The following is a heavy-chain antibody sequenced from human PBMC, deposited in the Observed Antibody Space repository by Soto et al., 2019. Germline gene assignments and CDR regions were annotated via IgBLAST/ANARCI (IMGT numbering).Heavy chain of an antibody. D-gene: IGHD3-16*01. J-gene: IGHJ4*02. CDR2: ISYDGSNK. V-gene: IGHV3-30*18. Sequence: GGSLRLSCAASGFTFSSYGMHWVRQAPGKGLEWVAVISYDGSNKYYADSVKGRFTISRDNSKNTLYLQMNSLRAEDTAVYYCAKNYVWGSPYNIDYWGQGTLVTVSS. CDR1: GFTFSSYG. CDR3: AKNYVWGSPYNIDY.